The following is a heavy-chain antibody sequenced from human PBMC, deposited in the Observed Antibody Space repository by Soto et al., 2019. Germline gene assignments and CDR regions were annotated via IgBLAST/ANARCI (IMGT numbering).Heavy chain of an antibody. Sequence: EVQLVESGGGLVQPGGSLRLSCAASGFTFSIYSMNWVRQAPGKGLEWVSYISPSSDTRYYADSLKGRFTISRDNANNSLYLQMNSLRAEDTAVYYCARARGSGWPTNTIAYWGQGALVAVSS. CDR3: ARARGSGWPTNTIAY. CDR2: ISPSSDTR. D-gene: IGHD6-19*01. CDR1: GFTFSIYS. J-gene: IGHJ4*02. V-gene: IGHV3-48*04.